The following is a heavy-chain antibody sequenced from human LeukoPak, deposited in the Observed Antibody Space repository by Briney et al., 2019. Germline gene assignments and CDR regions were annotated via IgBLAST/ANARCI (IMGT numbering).Heavy chain of an antibody. V-gene: IGHV1-8*01. J-gene: IGHJ3*02. CDR1: GYTFTSYD. D-gene: IGHD3-22*01. CDR2: MNPNSGNT. CDR3: ARGWGIVVENAFDI. Sequence: ASVKVSCKASGYTFTSYDINWVRQATGQGLEWMGWMNPNSGNTGYAQKFQGRVTMTRNTSISTAYMELSSLRSEDTAVYYYARGWGIVVENAFDIWGQGTMVTVSS.